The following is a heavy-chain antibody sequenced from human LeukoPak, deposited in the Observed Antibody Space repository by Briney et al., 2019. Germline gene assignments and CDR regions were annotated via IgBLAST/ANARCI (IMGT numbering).Heavy chain of an antibody. J-gene: IGHJ6*02. CDR1: GFTFSSYA. CDR3: ARDIVQWLVEGHLYYYNGMDV. V-gene: IGHV3-30*04. D-gene: IGHD6-19*01. Sequence: GGSLRLSCAASGFTFSSYAMHWVRQAPGKGLEWVAVISYDGSNKYYADSVKGRFTISRDNSKNTLYLQMNSLRAEDTAVYYCARDIVQWLVEGHLYYYNGMDVWGQGTTVTVSS. CDR2: ISYDGSNK.